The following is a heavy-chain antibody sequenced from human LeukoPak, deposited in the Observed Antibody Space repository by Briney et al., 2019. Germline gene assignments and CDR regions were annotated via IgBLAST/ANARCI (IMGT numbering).Heavy chain of an antibody. J-gene: IGHJ4*02. CDR1: GFTFSDHI. CDR3: VRQFAS. V-gene: IGHV3-48*01. Sequence: GGSLRLSCAASGFTFSDHIMNWVRQLPGKRLEWVAYVSGSGSTVYYADSVKGRFTISRDNGKSSLYLQMNSLRVEDTALYYCVRQFASWGQGTQVTVSS. CDR2: VSGSGSTV.